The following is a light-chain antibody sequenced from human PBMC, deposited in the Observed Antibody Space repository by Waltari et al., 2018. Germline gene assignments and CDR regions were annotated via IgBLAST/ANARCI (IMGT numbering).Light chain of an antibody. J-gene: IGLJ1*01. CDR2: DVT. CDR3: TSDAGSNSNSFYV. V-gene: IGLV2-8*01. Sequence: QSALTQPPSASGSPGQSVTISCTGASSDIGAVSWYQHHPGKAPKLMIYDVTKRPSGFPDRFSCAGSGNTASPTVSWLQPEDEADYYCTSDAGSNSNSFYVFGTGTKVTVL. CDR1: SSDIGA.